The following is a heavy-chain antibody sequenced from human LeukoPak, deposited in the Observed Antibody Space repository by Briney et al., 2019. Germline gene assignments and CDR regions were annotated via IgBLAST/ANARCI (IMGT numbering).Heavy chain of an antibody. D-gene: IGHD6-19*01. Sequence: PGGSLRLSCVGSGVIVRSNYMTWVRQAPGKGLEWVSILYHGGSTYYADSVKGRFSISRDTSKNTLYLQMNSLRAEDTAVYYCARVGSGWAPGHYYYYMDVWGKGTTVTISS. CDR3: ARVGSGWAPGHYYYYMDV. CDR1: GVIVRSNY. CDR2: LYHGGST. V-gene: IGHV3-66*01. J-gene: IGHJ6*03.